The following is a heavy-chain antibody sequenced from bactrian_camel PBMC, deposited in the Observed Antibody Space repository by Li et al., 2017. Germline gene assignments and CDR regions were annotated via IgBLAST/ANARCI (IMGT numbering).Heavy chain of an antibody. Sequence: QVQLVESGGGAVQAGGSLRLSCAASVYTYYDMSWYRQAPGKEREFVSAIDSDGNTAYADSVKDRFTISQDNAKNTVYLQMNSLKPEDTAMYYCGCGSSVVAPNNPSVVRYWGQGTQVTVS. CDR3: GCGSSVVAPNNPSVVRY. CDR1: VYTYYD. D-gene: IGHD6*01. J-gene: IGHJ4*01. CDR2: IDSDGNT. V-gene: IGHV3S57*01.